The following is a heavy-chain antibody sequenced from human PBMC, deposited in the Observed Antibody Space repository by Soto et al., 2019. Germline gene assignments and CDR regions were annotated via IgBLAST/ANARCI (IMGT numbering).Heavy chain of an antibody. D-gene: IGHD1-20*01. CDR3: ATVHNTSRSFDY. V-gene: IGHV3-23*01. Sequence: GGSLRLSCAASGFTFSTYAMIWVRQAPGKGLEWVSAISGSGDSTYYAGSVKGRFTISRDNSKNTLYLQMSSLRAEDTAIYYCATVHNTSRSFDYWGQGTPVTVSS. CDR1: GFTFSTYA. CDR2: ISGSGDST. J-gene: IGHJ4*02.